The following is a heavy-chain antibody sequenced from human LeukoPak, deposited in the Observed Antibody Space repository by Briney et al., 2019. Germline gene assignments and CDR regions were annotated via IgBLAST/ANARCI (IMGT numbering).Heavy chain of an antibody. J-gene: IGHJ4*02. D-gene: IGHD2-15*01. CDR3: AKVAGYCSGGSCYGLDY. CDR2: ISWNSGSI. V-gene: IGHV3-9*01. Sequence: GGSLRLSCAASGFTFYDYAMHWVRHAPGKGLEWVSGISWNSGSIVYADSVKGRFTISRDNAKNSLYLQMNSLRAEDTALYYCAKVAGYCSGGSCYGLDYWGQGTLVTVSS. CDR1: GFTFYDYA.